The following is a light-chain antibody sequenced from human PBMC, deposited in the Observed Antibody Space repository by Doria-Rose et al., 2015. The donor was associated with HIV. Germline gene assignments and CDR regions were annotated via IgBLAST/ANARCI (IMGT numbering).Light chain of an antibody. CDR3: QQTYSSPPWT. Sequence: LTQSPSSLSVSLGDRFTITCRAIQTVSTYLTWFQQEPGKAPKLLIYAASRLQSGVPSRFSGSGSGTDFTLTISGLQPGDFATYYCQQTYSSPPWTFGQGTKVEMK. J-gene: IGKJ1*01. V-gene: IGKV1-39*01. CDR2: AAS. CDR1: QTVSTY.